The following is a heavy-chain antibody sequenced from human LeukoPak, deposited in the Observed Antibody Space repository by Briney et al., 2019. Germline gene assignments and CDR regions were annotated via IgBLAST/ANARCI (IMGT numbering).Heavy chain of an antibody. D-gene: IGHD3-10*02. J-gene: IGHJ6*04. CDR1: RFMFDQYT. CDR3: AELGITMIGGV. CDR2: ISSSGSTI. V-gene: IGHV3-48*04. Sequence: GGSLRLSCAASRFMFDQYTMHWVRQAPGKGLEWVSYISSSGSTIYYADSVKGRFTISRDNAKNSLYLQMNSLRAEDTAVYYCAELGITMIGGVWGKGTTVTISS.